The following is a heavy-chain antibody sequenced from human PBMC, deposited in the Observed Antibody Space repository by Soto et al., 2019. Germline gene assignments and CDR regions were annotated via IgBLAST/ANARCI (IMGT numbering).Heavy chain of an antibody. CDR1: GFTFISYA. V-gene: IGHV3-23*01. J-gene: IGHJ4*02. CDR2: ISGSGSNT. CDR3: ARDRATFDY. D-gene: IGHD1-26*01. Sequence: GGSLRLSCAASGFTFISYAMSWVRLTPGKGLEWVSAISGSGSNTFYADSVRGRFTISRDNSKNTVFLQMNNLRAEDTAVYFCARDRATFDYWGQGTRVTVSS.